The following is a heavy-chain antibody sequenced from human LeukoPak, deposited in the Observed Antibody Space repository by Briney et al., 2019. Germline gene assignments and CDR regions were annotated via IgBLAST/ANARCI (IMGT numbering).Heavy chain of an antibody. CDR2: INSDGSST. J-gene: IGHJ4*02. CDR3: ARAPSSGWYYFDY. CDR1: GFTFSSYW. D-gene: IGHD6-19*01. Sequence: PGGSLRLSCAASGFTFSSYWMHWVRQAPGKGLVWVSRINSDGSSTSYADSVKGRFTISRDNAKNTLYLQMNSLRAEDTAVYYCARAPSSGWYYFDYWGQGTLVTVSP. V-gene: IGHV3-74*01.